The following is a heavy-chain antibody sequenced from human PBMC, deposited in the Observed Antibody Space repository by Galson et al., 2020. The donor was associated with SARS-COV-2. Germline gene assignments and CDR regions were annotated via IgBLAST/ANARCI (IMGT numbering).Heavy chain of an antibody. V-gene: IGHV3-66*01. CDR1: GFTVSSNH. J-gene: IGHJ4*02. CDR3: ARDLGGDCYFDY. D-gene: IGHD2-21*02. CDR2: IYCGGST. Sequence: ESLKISCAASGFTVSSNHMSWVRQAPGKVLERDSAIYCGGSTYHADSVKGRFTISRDNSKNTVYLQMNSLRAEDTAVYYCARDLGGDCYFDYWGQGTLVTVSS.